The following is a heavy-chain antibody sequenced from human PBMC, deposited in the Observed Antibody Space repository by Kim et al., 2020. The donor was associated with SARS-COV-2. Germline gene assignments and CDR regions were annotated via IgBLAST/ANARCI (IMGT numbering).Heavy chain of an antibody. D-gene: IGHD3-9*01. J-gene: IGHJ4*02. V-gene: IGHV4-34*01. CDR2: INHSGST. CDR3: ARGQILTGYSPFGY. CDR1: GGSFSGYY. Sequence: SETLSLTCAVYGGSFSGYYWSWIRQPPGKGLEWIGEINHSGSTNYNPSLKSRVTISVDTSKNQFSLKLSSVTAADTAVYYCARGQILTGYSPFGYWGQGTLVTVSS.